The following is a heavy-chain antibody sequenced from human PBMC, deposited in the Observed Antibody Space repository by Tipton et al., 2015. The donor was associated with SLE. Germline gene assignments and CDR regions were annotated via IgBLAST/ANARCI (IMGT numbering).Heavy chain of an antibody. CDR1: GGSIRNLY. D-gene: IGHD3-16*01. CDR2: ISDTGRS. Sequence: TLSLTCTVSGGSIRNLYWSWIRQPPGKGLEWIAFISDTGRSDYSPSLRSRVTISIDTSKNQFSLKLRSVTTADTAVYHCARGGDSSLPFDYWGQGTLVAVSS. CDR3: ARGGDSSLPFDY. J-gene: IGHJ4*02. V-gene: IGHV4-59*11.